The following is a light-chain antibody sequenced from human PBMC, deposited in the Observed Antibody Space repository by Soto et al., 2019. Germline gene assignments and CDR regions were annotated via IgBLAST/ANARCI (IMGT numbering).Light chain of an antibody. CDR2: DVS. Sequence: QSALTQSASVSGSPGQSITISCSGTSSDVGGYNYVSWYQQHPGKAPKLMIYDVSDRPSGVSNRFSGSKSGNTASLTISGLQAEDEAYYYCSSFTSSTAVVFGGGTKLTVL. J-gene: IGLJ2*01. CDR3: SSFTSSTAVV. V-gene: IGLV2-14*01. CDR1: SSDVGGYNY.